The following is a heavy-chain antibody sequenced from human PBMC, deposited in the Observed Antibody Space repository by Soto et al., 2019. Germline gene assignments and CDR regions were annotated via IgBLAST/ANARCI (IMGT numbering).Heavy chain of an antibody. Sequence: PSETLSLTCTVSGGSISSYYWSWIRQPPGKGLEWIGYIYYSGSTNYNPSLKSRVTISVDTSKNQFSLKLSSVTAADTAVYYCAGSPEQWLVRPNWFDPWGQGTLVTVSS. J-gene: IGHJ5*02. CDR3: AGSPEQWLVRPNWFDP. V-gene: IGHV4-59*01. D-gene: IGHD6-19*01. CDR2: IYYSGST. CDR1: GGSISSYY.